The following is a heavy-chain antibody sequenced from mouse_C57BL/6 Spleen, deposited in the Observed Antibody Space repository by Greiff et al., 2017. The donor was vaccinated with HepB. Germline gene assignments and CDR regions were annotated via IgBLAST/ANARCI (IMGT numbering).Heavy chain of an antibody. CDR3: ASEDYCGSSPKGDY. D-gene: IGHD1-1*01. J-gene: IGHJ2*01. CDR1: GYTFTSYW. Sequence: QVQLQQPGAELVKPGASVKLSCKASGYTFTSYWMHWVKQRPGRGLEWIGRIDPNSGGTKYNEKFKSKATLTVDKPSSTAYMKRISLTSYGSAVDYCASEDYCGSSPKGDYWGQGTTLTVSS. V-gene: IGHV1-72*01. CDR2: IDPNSGGT.